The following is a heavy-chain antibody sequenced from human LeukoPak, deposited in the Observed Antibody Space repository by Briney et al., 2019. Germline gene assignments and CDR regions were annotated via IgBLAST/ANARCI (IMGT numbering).Heavy chain of an antibody. J-gene: IGHJ4*02. V-gene: IGHV3-30*18. CDR1: GFTFKNYA. Sequence: GGSLRLSCAVSGFTFKNYAMHWVRLAPGEGLEWVAVISSDGSEKYYADSVQGRFTVSRDNSKSTLYLQMNSLTAEDTAMYYCAKGLRSESYYNTFDYWGQGTLVTVSS. D-gene: IGHD3-10*01. CDR3: AKGLRSESYYNTFDY. CDR2: ISSDGSEK.